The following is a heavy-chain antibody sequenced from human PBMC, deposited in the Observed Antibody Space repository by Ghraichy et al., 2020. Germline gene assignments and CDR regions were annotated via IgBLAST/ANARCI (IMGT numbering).Heavy chain of an antibody. Sequence: GVLRLSCAASGFSFNTYGMNWVRQAPGKGLEWVSSISTSGIYTSYSDSVRGRFTISRDYAKNSLFLQVNSLRADDTAVYYCARGRYFDLWGRSTLVAVSS. CDR1: GFSFNTYG. CDR3: ARGRYFDL. CDR2: ISTSGIYT. J-gene: IGHJ2*01. V-gene: IGHV3-21*01. D-gene: IGHD3/OR15-3a*01.